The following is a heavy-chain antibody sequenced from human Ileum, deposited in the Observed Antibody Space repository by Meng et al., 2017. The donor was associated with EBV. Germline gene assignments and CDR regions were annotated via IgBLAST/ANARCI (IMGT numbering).Heavy chain of an antibody. CDR1: GGPSSSSGYF. Sequence: QLHESGPGLGKPSDPLSPPCAFSGGPSSSSGYFCGWIRQTPVKGLEWIGCIDSRGTTYYPPSLQSRVTISVDTYKIHFSLKLSSVTAADTAVYYCARPCNSGWYPFDSWGQGALVTVSS. V-gene: IGHV4-39*01. CDR2: IDSRGTT. CDR3: ARPCNSGWYPFDS. J-gene: IGHJ4*02. D-gene: IGHD6-19*01.